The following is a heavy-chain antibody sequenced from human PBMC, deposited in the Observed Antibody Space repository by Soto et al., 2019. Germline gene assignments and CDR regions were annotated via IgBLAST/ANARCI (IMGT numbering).Heavy chain of an antibody. CDR3: ARQVYNVVVPAAGGVGSGYDTDAFDI. Sequence: QLQLQESGPGLVKPSETLSLTCTVSGGSISSSSYYWGWIRQPPGKGLEWIGSIYYSGSTYYNPSLKSRVTISVDTSKNQFSLKLSSVTAADTAVYYCARQVYNVVVPAAGGVGSGYDTDAFDIWGQGTMVTVSS. CDR2: IYYSGST. CDR1: GGSISSSSYY. V-gene: IGHV4-39*01. D-gene: IGHD2-2*01. J-gene: IGHJ3*02.